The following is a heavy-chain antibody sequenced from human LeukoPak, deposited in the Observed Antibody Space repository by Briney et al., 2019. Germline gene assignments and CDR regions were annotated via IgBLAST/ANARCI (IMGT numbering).Heavy chain of an antibody. CDR1: GGSISSYY. J-gene: IGHJ4*02. Sequence: SETLSLTCTVSGGSISSYYWSWIRQPPGEGLECIGYIYYTGSTNYNPSLKSRVTISVDTSKNQFSLKLSSVTAADTAVYYCARSRYGSSSQYFDSWGQGTLVTVSS. CDR3: ARSRYGSSSQYFDS. D-gene: IGHD6-6*01. CDR2: IYYTGST. V-gene: IGHV4-59*01.